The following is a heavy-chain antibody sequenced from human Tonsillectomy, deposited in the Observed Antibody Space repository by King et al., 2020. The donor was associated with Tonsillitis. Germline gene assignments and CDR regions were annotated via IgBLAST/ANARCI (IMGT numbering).Heavy chain of an antibody. V-gene: IGHV4-38-2*01. CDR3: ARGVWFGYYYFDY. Sequence: VQLQESGPGLVKPSETLSLTCAVSGYSINNGYYWGWIRQSPEKGLEWIGTISHSGISYYNPSLKSRVTFAVDTSKNHFSLKLTSLTAADTAVYYCARGVWFGYYYFDYWGQGTLVTFSS. CDR1: GYSINNGYY. D-gene: IGHD3-10*01. J-gene: IGHJ4*02. CDR2: ISHSGIS.